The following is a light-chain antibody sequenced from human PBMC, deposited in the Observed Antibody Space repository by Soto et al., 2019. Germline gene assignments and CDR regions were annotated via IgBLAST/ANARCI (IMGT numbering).Light chain of an antibody. V-gene: IGLV3-9*01. Sequence: SYELTQPLSVSVALGQTARITCGGNNIGSKNVHWYQQKPGQAPVLVMYRDSNRPSGIPERFSGSNSGNTATLTISRAQAGDEADYYCQVWDSSTSSYVVGTGTKVTVL. J-gene: IGLJ1*01. CDR3: QVWDSSTSSYV. CDR2: RDS. CDR1: NIGSKN.